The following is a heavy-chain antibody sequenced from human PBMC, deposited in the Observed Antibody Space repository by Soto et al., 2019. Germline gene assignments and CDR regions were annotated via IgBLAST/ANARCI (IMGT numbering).Heavy chain of an antibody. V-gene: IGHV3-21*01. D-gene: IGHD2-2*01. J-gene: IGHJ6*02. Sequence: GGSLRLSCAASGFTLSNYSMNWVRQAPGKGLEWVSTISSTSTFIYYADSLQGRFTIARDNARNSLYLQMTGLRVEDTAVYYCATDPDCSRISCPNFFSYGFDGWGQGTTVTVAS. CDR2: ISSTSTFI. CDR1: GFTLSNYS. CDR3: ATDPDCSRISCPNFFSYGFDG.